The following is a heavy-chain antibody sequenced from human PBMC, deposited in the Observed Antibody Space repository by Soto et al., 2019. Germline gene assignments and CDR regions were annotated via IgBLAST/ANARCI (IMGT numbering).Heavy chain of an antibody. D-gene: IGHD4-17*01. CDR3: ARRRAPRDDYGDVRDY. CDR1: GGSFSGYY. CDR2: INHSGST. Sequence: SETLSLTCAVYGGSFSGYYWSWIRQPPGKGLEWIGEINHSGSTNYNPSLKSRVTISVDTSKNQFSLKLSSVTAADTAVYYCARRRAPRDDYGDVRDYWGQGTLVTVSS. V-gene: IGHV4-34*01. J-gene: IGHJ4*02.